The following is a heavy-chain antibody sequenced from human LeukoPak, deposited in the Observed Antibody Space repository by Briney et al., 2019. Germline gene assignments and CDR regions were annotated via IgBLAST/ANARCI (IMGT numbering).Heavy chain of an antibody. J-gene: IGHJ4*02. V-gene: IGHV5-51*01. D-gene: IGHD4-23*01. CDR2: IYPGDSDT. CDR1: GYSFTSYW. Sequence: GESLKISCKGSGYSFTSYWIGWVRQMPGKGLEWMGVIYPGDSDTRYSPSFQGQVTISADTSISTAYLQWSSLKASDTAMYYCARSTTVVTPRSFDYWGQGTLVTVSS. CDR3: ARSTTVVTPRSFDY.